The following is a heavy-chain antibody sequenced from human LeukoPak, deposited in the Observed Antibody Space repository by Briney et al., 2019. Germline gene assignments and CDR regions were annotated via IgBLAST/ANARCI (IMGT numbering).Heavy chain of an antibody. CDR3: ARRIVGATPNYYMDV. CDR2: IYYSGST. D-gene: IGHD1-26*01. CDR1: GGSISSGGYS. Sequence: SETLSLTCAVSGGSISSGGYSWSWIRQPPGKGLEWIGYIYYSGSTYYNPSLKSRVTISVDTSKNQFSLKLSSVTAADTAVYYCARRIVGATPNYYMDVWGKGTTVTVSS. V-gene: IGHV4-30-4*07. J-gene: IGHJ6*03.